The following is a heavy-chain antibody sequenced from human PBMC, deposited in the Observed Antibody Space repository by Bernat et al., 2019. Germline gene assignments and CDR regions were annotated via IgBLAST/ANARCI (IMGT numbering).Heavy chain of an antibody. Sequence: EVQLVESGGGLVQPGGSLRLSCAASGFTFSSYAMSWVRQAPGKGLEWVSAISGSGGSTYYADSVKGRFTISRDNSKNTLYLQMNSLRAEDTAVYYCAREAAGGGYYYYYVDVWGKGTTVTVSS. CDR2: ISGSGGST. CDR1: GFTFSSYA. V-gene: IGHV3-23*04. CDR3: AREAAGGGYYYYYVDV. J-gene: IGHJ6*03. D-gene: IGHD6-13*01.